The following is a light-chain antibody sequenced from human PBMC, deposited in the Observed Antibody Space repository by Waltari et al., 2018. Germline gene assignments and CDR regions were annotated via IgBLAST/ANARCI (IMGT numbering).Light chain of an antibody. CDR2: WAS. CDR3: QQHYSSPPT. Sequence: DIVMTQSPDSLAVSLGERATINCKSSQSVLYNSNNKNHLAWYQQKPGQPPKLLIYWASTRESGVPDRFSGSGSGTDFTPTSTSLQAEYVAVYYCQQHYSSPPTFGQGTKVEIK. J-gene: IGKJ1*01. V-gene: IGKV4-1*01. CDR1: QSVLYNSNNKNH.